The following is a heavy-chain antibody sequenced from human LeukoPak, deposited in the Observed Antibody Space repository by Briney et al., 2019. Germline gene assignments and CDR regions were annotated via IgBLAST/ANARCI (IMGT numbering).Heavy chain of an antibody. D-gene: IGHD6-13*01. CDR3: ARESSSWRNNWFDP. Sequence: GGSLRLSCAASGFTFSSYGMHWVRQAPGKGLEWVAFIRYDGSNKYYADSVKGRFTISRDNSKNTLYLQMNSLRAEDTAVYYCARESSSWRNNWFDPWGQGTLVTVSS. CDR1: GFTFSSYG. J-gene: IGHJ5*02. V-gene: IGHV3-30*02. CDR2: IRYDGSNK.